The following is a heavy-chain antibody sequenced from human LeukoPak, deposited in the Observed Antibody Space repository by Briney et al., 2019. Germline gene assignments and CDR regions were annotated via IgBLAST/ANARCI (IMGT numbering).Heavy chain of an antibody. Sequence: GGSLRLSCAASGFTFRNHWMHWVRQTPGKGLLWVSRISSDGSSTTYADSVKGRFTISRDNAKNTLYLQMNNLRAEDTAMYYCARDQRVTGRPDIDYWGQGTLVIVSS. CDR3: ARDQRVTGRPDIDY. CDR2: ISSDGSST. CDR1: GFTFRNHW. V-gene: IGHV3-74*03. D-gene: IGHD6-6*01. J-gene: IGHJ4*02.